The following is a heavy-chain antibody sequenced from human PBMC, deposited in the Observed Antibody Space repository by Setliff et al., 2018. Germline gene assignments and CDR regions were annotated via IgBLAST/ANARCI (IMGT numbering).Heavy chain of an antibody. V-gene: IGHV1-2*02. CDR1: GYTFTGYY. D-gene: IGHD6-19*01. CDR3: ARDGLGWLKWFDP. Sequence: ASVKVSCKASGYTFTGYYMHWVRQAPGQGLEWMGWINPKSGGTKYAEQFQGRVTMTRDTSINTAYMELSSLRSDDTAVYYCARDGLGWLKWFDPWGQGTLVTVSS. J-gene: IGHJ5*02. CDR2: INPKSGGT.